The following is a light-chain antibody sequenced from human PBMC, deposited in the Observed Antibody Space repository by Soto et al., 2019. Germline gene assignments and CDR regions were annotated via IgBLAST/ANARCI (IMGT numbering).Light chain of an antibody. V-gene: IGLV2-8*01. CDR1: SSDVGDYNY. J-gene: IGLJ2*01. Sequence: QSALTQPPSASGSPGQSVTISCTETSSDVGDYNYVSWYQHHPGKAPKLMIYEVSKRPSGVPDRFSGSKSGNTASLTVSGLQADDEADYYCSSYAGSNNFVVFGGGTKLPS. CDR3: SSYAGSNNFVV. CDR2: EVS.